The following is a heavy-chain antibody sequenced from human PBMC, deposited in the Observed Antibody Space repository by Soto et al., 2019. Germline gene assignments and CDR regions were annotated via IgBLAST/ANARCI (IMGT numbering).Heavy chain of an antibody. CDR1: GYDFNSHW. J-gene: IGHJ5*02. CDR3: ARLEATRTIWFSGPYNWFAP. CDR2: IFPGDSDT. Sequence: QLVQSGSEVKKTGESLKISCKGSGYDFNSHWIGWVRQKPGKGLEWMGIIFPGDSDTRYSPSFQGQVTISADKSTNIAYLEWNSLKATDTAMYYCARLEATRTIWFSGPYNWFAPWCEGTLVTVSS. D-gene: IGHD3-10*01. V-gene: IGHV5-51*03.